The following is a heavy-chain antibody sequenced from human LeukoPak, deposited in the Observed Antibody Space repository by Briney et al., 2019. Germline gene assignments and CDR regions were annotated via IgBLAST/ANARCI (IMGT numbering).Heavy chain of an antibody. CDR2: IYHSGST. D-gene: IGHD6-19*01. CDR3: ARGGWPFDY. V-gene: IGHV4-39*07. J-gene: IGHJ4*02. CDR1: GGSISSGSYY. Sequence: SETLSLTCTVSGGSISSGSYYWSWIRQPAGKGLEWIGSIYHSGSTYYNPSLKSRVTISVDTSKNQFSLKLSSVTAADTAVYYCARGGWPFDYWGQGTLVTVSS.